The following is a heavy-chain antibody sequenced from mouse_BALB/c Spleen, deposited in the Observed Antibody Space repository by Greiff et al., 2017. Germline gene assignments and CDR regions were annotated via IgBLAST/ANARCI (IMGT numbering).Heavy chain of an antibody. CDR2: ISSGGGST. J-gene: IGHJ4*01. D-gene: IGHD1-1*01. V-gene: IGHV5-12-1*01. CDR3: ARYYYGYYAMDY. CDR1: GFAFSSYD. Sequence: DVHLVESGGGLVKPGGSLKLSCAASGFAFSSYDMSWVRQTPEKRLEWVAYISSGGGSTYYPNTVKGRFTISRDNAKNTLYLQMSSLKSEDTAMYYCARYYYGYYAMDYWGQGTSVTVSS.